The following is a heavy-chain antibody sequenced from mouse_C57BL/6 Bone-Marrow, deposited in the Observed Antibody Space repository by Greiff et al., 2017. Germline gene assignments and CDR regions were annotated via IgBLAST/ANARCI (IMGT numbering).Heavy chain of an antibody. CDR1: GYTFTSYD. Sequence: QVHVKQSGPELVKPGASVKLSCKASGYTFTSYDINWVKQRPGQGLEWIGWIYPRDGSTKYNEKFKGKATLTVDTSSSTAYMELHSLTSEDSAVYFCARSLYYGSPAWFAYWGQGTLVTVSA. D-gene: IGHD1-1*01. CDR2: IYPRDGST. CDR3: ARSLYYGSPAWFAY. V-gene: IGHV1-85*01. J-gene: IGHJ3*01.